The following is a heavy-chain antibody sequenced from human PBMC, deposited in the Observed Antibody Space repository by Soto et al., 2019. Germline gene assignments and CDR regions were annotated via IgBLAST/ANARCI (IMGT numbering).Heavy chain of an antibody. D-gene: IGHD2-2*02. V-gene: IGHV3-21*01. CDR2: ISSRSDI. CDR1: GFTFSTYS. J-gene: IGHJ6*02. Sequence: GGSLRLSCVVSGFTFSTYSINWVRQAPGKGLEWVSSISSRSDIYYADSVKGRFTISRDNAKNSVSLQMNSLRAEDTAVYYCAREYTAWPLAYGLDVWGQGTTVTV. CDR3: AREYTAWPLAYGLDV.